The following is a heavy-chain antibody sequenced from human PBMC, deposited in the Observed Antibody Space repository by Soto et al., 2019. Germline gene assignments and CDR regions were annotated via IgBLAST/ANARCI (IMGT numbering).Heavy chain of an antibody. CDR2: ISGSGGST. J-gene: IGHJ4*02. D-gene: IGHD2-2*01. CDR1: GFTFSSYA. Sequence: GGSLRLSCAAPGFTFSSYAMSWVRQAPGKGLEWVSAISGSGGSTYYADSVKGRFTISRDNSKNTLYLQMNSLRAEDTAVYYCAKASGGYCSSTSCYPKYYFDYWGQGTLVTVSS. V-gene: IGHV3-23*01. CDR3: AKASGGYCSSTSCYPKYYFDY.